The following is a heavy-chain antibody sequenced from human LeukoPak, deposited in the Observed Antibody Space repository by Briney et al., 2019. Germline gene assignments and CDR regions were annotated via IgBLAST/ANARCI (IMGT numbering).Heavy chain of an antibody. V-gene: IGHV1-69*05. CDR3: ARDGCSSTSCYNPWGLNWFDP. Sequence: GSSVKVSCKASGGTFSSYAISWVRQAPGQGLEWMGGIIPIFGTANYAQKFQGRVTITTDESTSTAYMELSSLRSEDTAVYYCARDGCSSTSCYNPWGLNWFDPWGQGTLVTVSS. CDR2: IIPIFGTA. J-gene: IGHJ5*02. D-gene: IGHD2-2*01. CDR1: GGTFSSYA.